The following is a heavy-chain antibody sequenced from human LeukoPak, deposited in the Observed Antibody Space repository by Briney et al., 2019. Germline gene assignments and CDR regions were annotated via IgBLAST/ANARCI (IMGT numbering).Heavy chain of an antibody. CDR3: ARDLRGKISGTRDAFDI. Sequence: SETLSLTCTVSGDSISGSYWNWIRQPPGKGLEWIGYIYCSGSTNYNPSLQSRVTISIDTSKNQFSLKLNSVTAADTAVYYCARDLRGKISGTRDAFDIWGQGTMVTVSS. CDR2: IYCSGST. V-gene: IGHV4-59*12. CDR1: GDSISGSY. J-gene: IGHJ3*02.